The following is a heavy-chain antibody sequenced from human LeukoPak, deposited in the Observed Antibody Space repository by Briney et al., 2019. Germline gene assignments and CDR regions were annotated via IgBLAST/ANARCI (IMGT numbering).Heavy chain of an antibody. CDR2: ISGSGGST. V-gene: IGHV3-23*01. J-gene: IGHJ4*02. CDR3: AKVWTAYSDDYFDY. CDR1: GFTFSRYW. Sequence: GGSLRLSCAVSGFTFSRYWMSWVRQAPGKGLECVSSISGSGGSTNHADSVKGRFTISRDNSKNMLYLQMNSLRAEDTAVYYCAKVWTAYSDDYFDYWGQGTLVTVSS. D-gene: IGHD3/OR15-3a*01.